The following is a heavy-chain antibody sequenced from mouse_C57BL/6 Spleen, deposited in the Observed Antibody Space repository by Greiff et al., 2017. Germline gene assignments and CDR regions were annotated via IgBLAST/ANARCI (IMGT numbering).Heavy chain of an antibody. J-gene: IGHJ2*01. Sequence: VQLKESGAELVRPGSSVKLSCKTSGYTFTSYGIHWVKQRPGQGLEWIGYIYIGNGYTEYNEKFKGKATLTSDTSSSTAYMQLSSLTSEDGAIYFCARFPITTVVAFDYWGQGTTLTVSS. CDR2: IYIGNGYT. CDR3: ARFPITTVVAFDY. CDR1: GYTFTSYG. V-gene: IGHV1-58*01. D-gene: IGHD1-1*01.